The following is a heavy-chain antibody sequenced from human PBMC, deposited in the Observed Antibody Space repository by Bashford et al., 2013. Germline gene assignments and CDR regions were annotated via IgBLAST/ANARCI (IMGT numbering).Heavy chain of an antibody. CDR3: TTGAGWLVDY. CDR2: VFYSGST. J-gene: IGHJ4*02. Sequence: SETLSLTCTVSGGSISNYYWSWIRQPPGKGLEWIGYVFYSGSTNYNPSLKSRVTISVDTSKNQFSLKLSSVTAADTAVYYCTTGAGWLVDYWGQGALVTVSS. D-gene: IGHD5-12*01. CDR1: GGSISNYY. V-gene: IGHV4-59*01.